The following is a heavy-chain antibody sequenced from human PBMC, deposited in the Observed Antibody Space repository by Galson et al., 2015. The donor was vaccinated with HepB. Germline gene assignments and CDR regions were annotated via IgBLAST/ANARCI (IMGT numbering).Heavy chain of an antibody. Sequence: SVKVSCKASGGTFSSYAISWVRQAPGQGLEWMGRIIPILGIANYAQKFQGRVTITADKSTSTAYMELSSLRSEDTAVYYCARDPPSGYCSSTSCLNWFDPWGQGTLVTVSS. CDR2: IIPILGIA. V-gene: IGHV1-69*04. D-gene: IGHD2-2*01. CDR3: ARDPPSGYCSSTSCLNWFDP. CDR1: GGTFSSYA. J-gene: IGHJ5*02.